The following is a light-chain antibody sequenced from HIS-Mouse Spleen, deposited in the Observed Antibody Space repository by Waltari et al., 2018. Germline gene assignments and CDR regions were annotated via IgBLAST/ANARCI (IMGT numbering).Light chain of an antibody. J-gene: IGKJ3*01. CDR3: QQSYSTLRT. V-gene: IGKV1-39*01. Sequence: DIQMTQSPSSLSASVGDRVTITCRASQSISSYFNWYKQKPGKAPKLLIYAASSLQSGVPSRVSGSGSGTDCTLTISSLQPEDFATYYCQQSYSTLRTFGPGTKVDIK. CDR1: QSISSY. CDR2: AAS.